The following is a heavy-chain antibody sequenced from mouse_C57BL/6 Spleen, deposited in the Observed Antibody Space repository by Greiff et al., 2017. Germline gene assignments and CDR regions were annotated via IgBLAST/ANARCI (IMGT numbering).Heavy chain of an antibody. CDR1: GYTFTDYY. CDR2: IGPGRGST. CDR3: ARAMGYGYDVYAMDY. D-gene: IGHD2-2*01. Sequence: QVQLQQSGAELVKPGASVKISCKASGYTFTDYYINWAKQRPGQGLAWIGKIGPGRGSTYYNEKFKGKATLTADKSSSTSYMQISSRTSEDSAVYFCARAMGYGYDVYAMDYWGQGTSVTVSS. V-gene: IGHV1-77*01. J-gene: IGHJ4*01.